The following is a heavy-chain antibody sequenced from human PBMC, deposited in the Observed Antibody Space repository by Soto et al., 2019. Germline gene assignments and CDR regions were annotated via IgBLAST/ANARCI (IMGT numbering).Heavy chain of an antibody. CDR3: AINGHRPYYYDSSGRNYFDY. J-gene: IGHJ4*02. CDR1: GYTLTELS. Sequence: ASVKVSCKVSGYTLTELSMHWVRQAPGKGLEWMGGFDPEDGETIYAQKFQGRVTMTEDTSTDTAYMELSSLRSEDTAVYYCAINGHRPYYYDSSGRNYFDYWGQGTLVTVSS. D-gene: IGHD3-22*01. CDR2: FDPEDGET. V-gene: IGHV1-24*01.